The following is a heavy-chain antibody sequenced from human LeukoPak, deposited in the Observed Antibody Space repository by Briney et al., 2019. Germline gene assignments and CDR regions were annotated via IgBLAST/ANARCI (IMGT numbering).Heavy chain of an antibody. J-gene: IGHJ4*02. Sequence: SETLSLTCAVSGGSITSYYWSWIRQPPGKGLEWIGYIYYTGTTKSNPSLKSRVAISIDTSKNQFSLKLTSVTAADAAVYYCARGNYFDYWGQGTLVIVSS. CDR2: IYYTGTT. CDR1: GGSITSYY. D-gene: IGHD3-10*01. CDR3: ARGNYFDY. V-gene: IGHV4-59*01.